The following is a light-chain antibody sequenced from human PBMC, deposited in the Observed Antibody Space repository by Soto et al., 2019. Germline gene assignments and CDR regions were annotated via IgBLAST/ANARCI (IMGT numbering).Light chain of an antibody. CDR2: KAS. V-gene: IGKV1-5*03. Sequence: DIHMTESASSLSASVLGRVTITFRASQTISSWLAWYQQKPGKAPKLLIYKASTLKSGVPSRFSGSGSGTEFTLTISSLQPDDFATYYCQHYNSYSEAFGQGTKVDIK. CDR3: QHYNSYSEA. J-gene: IGKJ1*01. CDR1: QTISSW.